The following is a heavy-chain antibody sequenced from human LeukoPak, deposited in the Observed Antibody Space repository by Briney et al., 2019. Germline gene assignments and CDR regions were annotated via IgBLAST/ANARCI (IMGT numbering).Heavy chain of an antibody. V-gene: IGHV1-2*02. D-gene: IGHD4-17*01. J-gene: IGHJ5*02. CDR2: INPNSGGT. Sequence: ASVTVSCKASGYTFTGYYMHWVRQAPGQGLEWMGWINPNSGGTNYAQKFQGRVTMTRDTSISTAYMELSRLRSDDTAVYYCARCNSMSTVTTVGDNWFDPWGQGTLVTVSS. CDR1: GYTFTGYY. CDR3: ARCNSMSTVTTVGDNWFDP.